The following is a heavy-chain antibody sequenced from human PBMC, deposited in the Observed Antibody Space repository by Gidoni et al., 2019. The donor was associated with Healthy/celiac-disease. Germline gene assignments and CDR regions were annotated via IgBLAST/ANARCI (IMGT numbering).Heavy chain of an antibody. D-gene: IGHD3-3*01. CDR1: GFTFSNAW. J-gene: IGHJ4*02. CDR2: IKSKTDGGTT. Sequence: EVQLVESGGGLVKPGGSLRLSCAASGFTFSNAWMNWVRQAPGKGLEWVGRIKSKTDGGTTDYAAPVKGRFTISRDDSKNTLYLQMNSLKTEDTAVYYCTTAQGHITIFGVVISYFDYWGQGTLVTVSS. V-gene: IGHV3-15*07. CDR3: TTAQGHITIFGVVISYFDY.